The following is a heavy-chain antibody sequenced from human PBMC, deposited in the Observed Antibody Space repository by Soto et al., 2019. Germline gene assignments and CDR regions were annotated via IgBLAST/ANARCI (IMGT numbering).Heavy chain of an antibody. V-gene: IGHV4-39*01. CDR1: VGSVSSSFYY. CDR2: IYYTESST. Sequence: QLLLQESGPGLVKPSETLSLTCTVSVGSVSSSFYYWGWIRQPPGKGLEWIGSIYYTESSTYYNPSLRSRVTISADTSKNQCSLKLSTVTAADTAVYYCARRPAVAGPYYDYWAQGTLVTVSS. J-gene: IGHJ4*02. CDR3: ARRPAVAGPYYDY. D-gene: IGHD6-19*01.